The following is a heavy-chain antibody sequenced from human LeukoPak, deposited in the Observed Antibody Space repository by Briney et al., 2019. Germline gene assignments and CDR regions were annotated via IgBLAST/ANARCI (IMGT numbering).Heavy chain of an antibody. CDR1: GGSISSSSFY. CDR3: ARESFEYYYMDV. D-gene: IGHD6-6*01. CDR2: IYYSGST. V-gene: IGHV4-39*07. J-gene: IGHJ6*03. Sequence: SETLSLTCTVSGGSISSSSFYWGWIRQPPGKGLEWIGSIYYSGSTSYSPSLKSRVTMSVDTSTNQFSLKLTSVTAADTAVYYCARESFEYYYMDVWGKGTTVTISS.